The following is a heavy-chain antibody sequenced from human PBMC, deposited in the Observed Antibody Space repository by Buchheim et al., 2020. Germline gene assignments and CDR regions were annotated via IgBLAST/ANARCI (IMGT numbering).Heavy chain of an antibody. CDR2: INPSGGST. J-gene: IGHJ4*02. Sequence: QVQLVQSGAEVKKPGASVKVSCKASGYSFTSYYMHWVRQAPGQGLEWMGIINPSGGSTSYAQKFQGRVTMTRDTSTSTVYMELSSLRSEDTAVYYCARAGNPAALPNMEIIDYWGQGTL. V-gene: IGHV1-46*01. CDR1: GYSFTSYY. CDR3: ARAGNPAALPNMEIIDY. D-gene: IGHD2/OR15-2a*01.